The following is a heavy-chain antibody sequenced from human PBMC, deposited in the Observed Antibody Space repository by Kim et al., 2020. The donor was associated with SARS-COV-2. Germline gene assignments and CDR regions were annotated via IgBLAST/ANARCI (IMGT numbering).Heavy chain of an antibody. CDR3: ARTYSSSSPPRESYYYYYYGMDV. V-gene: IGHV3-64*01. J-gene: IGHJ6*02. CDR1: GFTFSSYA. D-gene: IGHD6-6*01. Sequence: GGSLRLSYAASGFTFSSYAMHWVRQAPGKGLEYVSAISSNGGSTYYANSVKGRFTISRDNSKNTLYLQMGSLRAEDMAVYYCARTYSSSSPPRESYYYYYYGMDVWGQGTTVTVSS. CDR2: ISSNGGST.